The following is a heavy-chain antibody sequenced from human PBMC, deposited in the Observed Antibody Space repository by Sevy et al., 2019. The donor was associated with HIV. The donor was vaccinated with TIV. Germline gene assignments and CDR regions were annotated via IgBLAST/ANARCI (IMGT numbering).Heavy chain of an antibody. CDR1: GFTFSSYT. V-gene: IGHV3-21*01. CDR3: AKSPGGFYYFDY. Sequence: GGSLRLSCAVSGFTFSSYTMNWVRQAPGKGLEWVSSITSTSNYIYYADSVKGRFTISRDNAKNSLYLQMNSLRAEDTAVYYCAKSPGGFYYFDYLGQGTLVTVSS. J-gene: IGHJ4*02. CDR2: ITSTSNYI. D-gene: IGHD2-8*02.